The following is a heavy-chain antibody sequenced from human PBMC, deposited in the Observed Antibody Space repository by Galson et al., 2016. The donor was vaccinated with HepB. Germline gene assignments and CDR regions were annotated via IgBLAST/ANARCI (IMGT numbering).Heavy chain of an antibody. V-gene: IGHV4-34*01. CDR3: ARGLFCSSTSCSVSPFDY. D-gene: IGHD2-2*01. J-gene: IGHJ4*02. CDR2: INHSGST. Sequence: SETLSLTCAVYGGSFTGYYWSWIRQPPGKGLEWIGEINHSGSTNYNPSLKSRVTISVDTSKYQFSLKLSSVTAADTAVYFCARGLFCSSTSCSVSPFDYWGQGTLVTVSS. CDR1: GGSFTGYY.